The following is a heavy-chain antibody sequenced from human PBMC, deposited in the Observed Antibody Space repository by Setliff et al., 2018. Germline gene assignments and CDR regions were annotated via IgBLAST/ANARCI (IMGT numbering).Heavy chain of an antibody. CDR1: GFTLSGYG. CDR3: ARGPLVGTTEYYLDY. CDR2: ISHEGSTK. V-gene: IGHV3-30*03. Sequence: GSLRLSCAASGFTLSGYGMHWVRQAPGKGLEWVAIISHEGSTKYYADSVKGRFAISRDNAKNSLYLQMNSLRAEDTAVYYCARGPLVGTTEYYLDYWGQGTLVTVSS. D-gene: IGHD1-26*01. J-gene: IGHJ4*02.